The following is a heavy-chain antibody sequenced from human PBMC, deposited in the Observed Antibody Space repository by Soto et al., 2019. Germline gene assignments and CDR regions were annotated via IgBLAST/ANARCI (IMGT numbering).Heavy chain of an antibody. CDR2: ISGSGGST. D-gene: IGHD2-8*01. J-gene: IGHJ4*02. V-gene: IGHV3-23*01. Sequence: GGSLRLSCAASGFTFSSYAMSWVRQAPGKGLEWVSAISGSGGSTYYADSVKGRFTISRDNSKNTLYLQMNSLRAEDTAVYYCAKERIYCTNGVCYKTPAFDYWGQGTLVTVSS. CDR3: AKERIYCTNGVCYKTPAFDY. CDR1: GFTFSSYA.